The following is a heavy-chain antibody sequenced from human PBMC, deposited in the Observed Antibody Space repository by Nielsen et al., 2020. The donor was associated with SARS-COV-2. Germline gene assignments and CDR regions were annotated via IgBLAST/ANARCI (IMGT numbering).Heavy chain of an antibody. CDR3: AKEDYAGVVVVATHAFDI. CDR1: GFTFSSYG. V-gene: IGHV3-30*18. CDR2: ISYDGSNK. J-gene: IGHJ3*02. Sequence: GESLKISCAASGFTFSSYGMHWVRQAPGKGLEWVAVISYDGSNKYYADSVKGRFTISRDNSKNTLYLQMNSLRAEDTAVYYCAKEDYAGVVVVATHAFDIWGQGTMVTVSS. D-gene: IGHD2-15*01.